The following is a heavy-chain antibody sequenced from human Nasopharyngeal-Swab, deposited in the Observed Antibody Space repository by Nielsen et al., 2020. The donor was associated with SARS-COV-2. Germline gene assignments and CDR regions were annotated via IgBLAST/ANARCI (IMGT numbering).Heavy chain of an antibody. J-gene: IGHJ4*02. Sequence: WIRQPPGKGLEWVAVIGYDGSNKYYADSVKGRFTISRDNSKNTLYLQMNSLRAEDTAVYYCARGGRITIFGVVIKGLYFDYWGQGTLVTVSS. D-gene: IGHD3-3*01. CDR2: IGYDGSNK. V-gene: IGHV3-33*01. CDR3: ARGGRITIFGVVIKGLYFDY.